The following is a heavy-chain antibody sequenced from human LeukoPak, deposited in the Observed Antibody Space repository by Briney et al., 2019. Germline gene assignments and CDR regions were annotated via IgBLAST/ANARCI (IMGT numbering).Heavy chain of an antibody. J-gene: IGHJ4*02. V-gene: IGHV3-7*01. CDR3: ARGPTVTMTPGDFDS. CDR1: GFTFSRYW. Sequence: PGGSLRLSCAASGFTFSRYWMSWVRQAPGKGLEWVANRKQDGSEKYYVDSVKGRFIISRDNAKNSLYLQMNSLRDEDTAMYYCARGPTVTMTPGDFDSWGLGTLVTVSS. CDR2: RKQDGSEK. D-gene: IGHD3-22*01.